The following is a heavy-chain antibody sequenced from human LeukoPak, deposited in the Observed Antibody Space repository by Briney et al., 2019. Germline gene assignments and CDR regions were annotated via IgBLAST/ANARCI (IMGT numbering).Heavy chain of an antibody. CDR3: ATSGYSGYGIDY. J-gene: IGHJ4*02. CDR1: GFTFNTYW. CDR2: INQDGSDT. V-gene: IGHV3-7*03. Sequence: GGSLRLSCAVSGFTFNTYWMTWVRQAPGKGLEWVANINQDGSDTYPVDSVRGRFTISRDNAKSSLSLEMNSLRVEDTAVYYCATSGYSGYGIDYWGQGTLVAVSS. D-gene: IGHD5-12*01.